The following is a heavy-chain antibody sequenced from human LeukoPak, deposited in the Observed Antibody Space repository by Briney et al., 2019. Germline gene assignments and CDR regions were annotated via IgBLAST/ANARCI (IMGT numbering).Heavy chain of an antibody. CDR2: ISSSSSYI. D-gene: IGHD3-10*01. V-gene: IGHV3-21*04. J-gene: IGHJ4*02. Sequence: GGSLRLSCAASGFTFSSYSMNLVRQAAGKGLEWVSPISSSSSYIYYADSVKGRFTISRDNAKNSLYLQMNSLRAEDTALYYCTTSWPKVREGDQWGQGTLVTVSS. CDR3: TTSWPKVREGDQ. CDR1: GFTFSSYS.